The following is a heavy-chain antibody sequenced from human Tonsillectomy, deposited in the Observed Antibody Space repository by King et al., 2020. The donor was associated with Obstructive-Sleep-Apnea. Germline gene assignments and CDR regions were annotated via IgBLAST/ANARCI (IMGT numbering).Heavy chain of an antibody. Sequence: VQLVESGGGLVQPGGSLRLSCVASRFTLGSYWMQWVRQAPGKGLVWVSRINSDGTTTRYADSVKGRFTISRDNAKNTLYLQMDSLRGEDTAVYFCARDNSVGFCTGGKCPSASYGMDVWGQGTTVTVSS. V-gene: IGHV3-74*01. D-gene: IGHD2-8*02. CDR1: RFTLGSYW. CDR2: INSDGTTT. CDR3: ARDNSVGFCTGGKCPSASYGMDV. J-gene: IGHJ6*02.